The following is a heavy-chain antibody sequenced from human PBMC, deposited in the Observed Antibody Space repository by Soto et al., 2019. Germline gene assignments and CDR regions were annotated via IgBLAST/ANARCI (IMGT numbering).Heavy chain of an antibody. CDR3: ARGPSYYYDSSGYDYVYYFDY. CDR1: GGSFSGYY. CDR2: INHSGST. V-gene: IGHV4-34*01. J-gene: IGHJ4*02. D-gene: IGHD3-22*01. Sequence: SETLSLTCAVSGGSFSGYYWSWIRQPPGKGLEWIGEINHSGSTNYNPSLKSRVTISVDTSKNQFSLKLSSVTAADTAVYYCARGPSYYYDSSGYDYVYYFDYWGQGTLVTVSS.